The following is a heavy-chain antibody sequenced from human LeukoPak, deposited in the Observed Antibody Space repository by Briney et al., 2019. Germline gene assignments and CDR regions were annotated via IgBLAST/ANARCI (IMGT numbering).Heavy chain of an antibody. V-gene: IGHV3-9*03. Sequence: PGRSLRLSCAASGFTFDDYAMHWVRQAPGKGLEWVSGISWNSGSIGYADSVKGRFTISRDNAKNSLYLQMNSLRAEDMALYYCAKDNSLDGFGAFDIWGQGTMVTVSS. J-gene: IGHJ3*02. D-gene: IGHD3-10*01. CDR1: GFTFDDYA. CDR3: AKDNSLDGFGAFDI. CDR2: ISWNSGSI.